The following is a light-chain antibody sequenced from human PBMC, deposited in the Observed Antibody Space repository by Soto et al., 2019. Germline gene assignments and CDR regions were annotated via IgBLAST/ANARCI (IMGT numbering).Light chain of an antibody. V-gene: IGKV3-11*01. Sequence: EIVLTQSPATLSLSPGERATLSCRASQSIGNSLAWYRQRPGQTPRLLIYDTTNRATDIPARFGGSGSGTDFTLTISSLEAEDFAVYYCQQGSSWPRSFGGGTKVGIK. J-gene: IGKJ4*01. CDR3: QQGSSWPRS. CDR2: DTT. CDR1: QSIGNS.